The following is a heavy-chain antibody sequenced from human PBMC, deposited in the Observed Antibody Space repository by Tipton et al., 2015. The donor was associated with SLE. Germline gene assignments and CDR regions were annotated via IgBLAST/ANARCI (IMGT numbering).Heavy chain of an antibody. Sequence: TLSLTCTVSGGSISTHQWSWIRQSPREGLEWIGYIYYSGSTNYNPSLKSRVTISVDTSKTQFSLKLTSVTAADTAVYYCARDWGGSYYQYYNGMDVWGQGTTVTVSS. D-gene: IGHD1-26*01. V-gene: IGHV4-59*11. CDR1: GGSISTHQ. J-gene: IGHJ6*02. CDR2: IYYSGST. CDR3: ARDWGGSYYQYYNGMDV.